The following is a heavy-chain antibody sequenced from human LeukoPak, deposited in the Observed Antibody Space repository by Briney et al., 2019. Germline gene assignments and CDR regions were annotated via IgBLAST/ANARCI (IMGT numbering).Heavy chain of an antibody. CDR3: AREAYGSAHDY. CDR2: INPNSDDT. J-gene: IGHJ4*02. D-gene: IGHD6-19*01. V-gene: IGHV1-2*04. CDR1: GYTFTGYY. Sequence: ASVKVSCKASGYTFTGYYMHWVRQAPGQGLEWMGWINPNSDDTNYAQKFQGWVTMTRDTSISTAYMELSRLRSDDTAVYYCAREAYGSAHDYWGQGTLLTVSS.